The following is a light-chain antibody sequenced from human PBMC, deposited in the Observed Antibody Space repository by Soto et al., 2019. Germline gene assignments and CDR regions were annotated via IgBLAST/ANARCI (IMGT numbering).Light chain of an antibody. CDR2: EAS. Sequence: IQLTQSPSSLAASIGDTVTITCRASQGVSNYLAWFQQKPGQVPKCLIYEASSWQTGVPSRFRGSRSGTDFTLTITSLQPEDFATYYCQQYNSYPITFGQGTRLEIK. J-gene: IGKJ5*01. V-gene: IGKV1-16*01. CDR1: QGVSNY. CDR3: QQYNSYPIT.